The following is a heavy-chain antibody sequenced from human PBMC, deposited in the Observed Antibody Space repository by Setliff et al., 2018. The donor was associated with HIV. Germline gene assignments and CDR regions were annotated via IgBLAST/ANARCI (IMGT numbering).Heavy chain of an antibody. J-gene: IGHJ6*03. D-gene: IGHD6-19*01. CDR2: INPNSGGT. CDR3: ARALRRPVAGSVQYYYYMDV. CDR1: GYTFTGYY. Sequence: ASVKVSCKASGYTFTGYYMHWVQQAPGQGLEWMGWINPNSGGTNYVQNFQGRVSMTRDTSITTAYMELNRLRSDDTAVYYCARALRRPVAGSVQYYYYMDVWGKGTTVTVSS. V-gene: IGHV1-2*02.